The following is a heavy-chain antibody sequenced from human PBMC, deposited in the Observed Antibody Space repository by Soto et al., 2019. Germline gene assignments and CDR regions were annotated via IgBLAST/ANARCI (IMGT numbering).Heavy chain of an antibody. D-gene: IGHD6-19*01. CDR1: GFTFCNHG. J-gene: IGHJ4*02. V-gene: IGHV3-33*01. Sequence: GGSLRLSCVASGFTFCNHGMHWVRQAPGKGLEWVTVIWYDGTNRFYADSGKGRFTISRDISENTVYLQMDSLRSEDTAVYYCARESSSGRRDRIDYWGQGTLVTVSS. CDR3: ARESSSGRRDRIDY. CDR2: IWYDGTNR.